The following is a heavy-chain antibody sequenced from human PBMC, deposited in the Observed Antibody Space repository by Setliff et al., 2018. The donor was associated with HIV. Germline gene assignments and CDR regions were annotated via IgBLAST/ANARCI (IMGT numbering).Heavy chain of an antibody. CDR1: GGSISSYY. Sequence: NPSETLSLTCTVSGGSISSYYWSWIRRPPGKGLEWIGYIYYSGSSNYNPSLKSRVSISLDTSKKQVSLKLNSVTAADTAVYYCARGLSIFGVATPGFYSFMDVWGKGTTVTVSS. CDR2: IYYSGSS. V-gene: IGHV4-59*01. CDR3: ARGLSIFGVATPGFYSFMDV. D-gene: IGHD3-3*01. J-gene: IGHJ6*03.